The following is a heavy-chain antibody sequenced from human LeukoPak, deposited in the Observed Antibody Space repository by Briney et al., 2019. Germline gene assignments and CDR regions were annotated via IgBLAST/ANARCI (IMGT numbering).Heavy chain of an antibody. CDR2: INPYNGDT. Sequence: GASVKVSCKASGYTFDGYYMHWVRQAPGQGLEWMGWINPYNGDTNYAQKFQGRVTMTRDTSINTAYMELSSLRSDDAAVYYCARTNYYGSGSYYGDYWGQGTLVSVSS. V-gene: IGHV1-2*02. CDR3: ARTNYYGSGSYYGDY. D-gene: IGHD3-10*01. J-gene: IGHJ4*02. CDR1: GYTFDGYY.